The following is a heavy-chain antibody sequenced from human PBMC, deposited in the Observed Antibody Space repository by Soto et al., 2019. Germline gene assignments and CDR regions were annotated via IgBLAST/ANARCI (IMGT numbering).Heavy chain of an antibody. J-gene: IGHJ5*02. CDR2: INNPGGT. Sequence: SETLSLTCAVYGGSVNGYYWNWIRQPPGKGLEWFGKINNPGGTPFNPSLKSRVTMSVDTSKNQCSLRLSSVTAADTAIYYCATRITVFGLLIPPFDPWGQGTQVTVSS. D-gene: IGHD3-3*01. CDR3: ATRITVFGLLIPPFDP. CDR1: GGSVNGYY. V-gene: IGHV4-34*01.